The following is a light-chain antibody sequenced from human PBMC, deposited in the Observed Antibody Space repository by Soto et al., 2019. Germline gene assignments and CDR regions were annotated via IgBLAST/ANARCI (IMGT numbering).Light chain of an antibody. Sequence: DIVITQPPLSSPVTLGQPASISCRSSQGLVHADGNTYLSWLHQRPGQPPRLLIYKISIRFSGVPDRFSGSGAGTDFTLKISRVAADDVVVYFLMQATHLPCTFGQWTTVQIK. CDR3: MQATHLPCT. J-gene: IGKJ1*01. CDR2: KIS. CDR1: QGLVHADGNTY. V-gene: IGKV2-24*01.